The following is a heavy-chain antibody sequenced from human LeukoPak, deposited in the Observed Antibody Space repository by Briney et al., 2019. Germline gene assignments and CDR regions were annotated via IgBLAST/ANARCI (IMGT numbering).Heavy chain of an antibody. CDR1: GGTFSSYA. Sequence: ASVKVSCKASGGTFSSYAISWVRQAPGQGLEWMGRIIPILGIANYAQKFQGRVTITADKSTSTAYMELSSLRSEDTAVYYCARELDGDGYNLWGQGTLVTVSS. CDR2: IIPILGIA. V-gene: IGHV1-69*04. D-gene: IGHD5-24*01. CDR3: ARELDGDGYNL. J-gene: IGHJ4*02.